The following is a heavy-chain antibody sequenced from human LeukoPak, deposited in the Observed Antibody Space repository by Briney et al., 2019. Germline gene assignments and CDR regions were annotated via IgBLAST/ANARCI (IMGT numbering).Heavy chain of an antibody. D-gene: IGHD6-19*01. V-gene: IGHV4-59*01. CDR2: ISYSGST. CDR1: GGPISGYY. J-gene: IGHJ4*02. Sequence: SETLSLTCTVSGGPISGYYWTWIRQPPGKGLEWIGYISYSGSTNYNPSLKSRVTISVDTSTNQFSLKLSSVTAADTAVYYCARESSGWYLDYGGQGTLVTVSA. CDR3: ARESSGWYLDY.